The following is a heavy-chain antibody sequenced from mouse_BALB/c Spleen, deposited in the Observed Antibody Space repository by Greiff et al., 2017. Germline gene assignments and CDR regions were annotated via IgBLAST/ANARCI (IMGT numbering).Heavy chain of an antibody. CDR1: GFTFSSYT. CDR2: ISSGGSYT. D-gene: IGHD1-1*01. V-gene: IGHV5-6-4*01. CDR3: TRDENYYGSSQFFTYWYFDV. Sequence: EVHLVESGGGLVKPGGSLKLSCAASGFTFSSYTMYWVRQTPEQRLEWVANISSGGSYTYYPDSVKGRFTITRDNAKNTLYLQMSSLKSEDTAMYYCTRDENYYGSSQFFTYWYFDVWGAGTTVTVSS. J-gene: IGHJ1*01.